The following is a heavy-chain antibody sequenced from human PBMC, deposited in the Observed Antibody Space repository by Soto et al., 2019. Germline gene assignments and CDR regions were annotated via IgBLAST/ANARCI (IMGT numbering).Heavy chain of an antibody. Sequence: QVQLQESGPGLVKPSGTLSLTCTVSGGSMSSSNWWNWVRQSPGKGLEWIGEAHHSGRTNYNPSLXGXAXIXIDKSKNHFSLKLSSVTAADTAVYYCARSEATGLDYWGQGTLVTVSS. J-gene: IGHJ4*02. CDR1: GGSMSSSNW. V-gene: IGHV4-4*02. CDR2: AHHSGRT. CDR3: ARSEATGLDY. D-gene: IGHD1-26*01.